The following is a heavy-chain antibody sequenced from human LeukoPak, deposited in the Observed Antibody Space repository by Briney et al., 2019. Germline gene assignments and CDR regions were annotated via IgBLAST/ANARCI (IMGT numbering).Heavy chain of an antibody. D-gene: IGHD5-18*01. CDR3: ARAQVDTAMVHFDY. CDR1: GGSISSGGYS. J-gene: IGHJ4*02. Sequence: SETLSLTCAVSGGSISSGGYSWSWIRQPPGKGLEWIGYIYHSGSTYYNPSLKSRVTISVDRSKNQFSLKLSSVTAADTAVYYCARAQVDTAMVHFDYWGKGTLVTVSS. CDR2: IYHSGST. V-gene: IGHV4-30-2*01.